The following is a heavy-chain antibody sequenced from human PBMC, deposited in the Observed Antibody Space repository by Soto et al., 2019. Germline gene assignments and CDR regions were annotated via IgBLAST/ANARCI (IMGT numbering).Heavy chain of an antibody. D-gene: IGHD2-15*01. Sequence: QVQLVESGGGVVQPGRSLRLSCAASGFTFSSYGMHWVRQAPGKGLEWVAVIWYDGSNKYYADSVKGRFTISRDNSKNTLYLQMNSLRAEDTAVYYCARDRSTVVVNWFDPCGQGTLVTVSS. J-gene: IGHJ5*02. CDR3: ARDRSTVVVNWFDP. V-gene: IGHV3-33*01. CDR2: IWYDGSNK. CDR1: GFTFSSYG.